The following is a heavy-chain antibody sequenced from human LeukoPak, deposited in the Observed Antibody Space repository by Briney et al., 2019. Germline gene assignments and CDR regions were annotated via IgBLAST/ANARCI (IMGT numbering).Heavy chain of an antibody. CDR2: ISWNSGRI. D-gene: IGHD3-22*01. CDR1: GFRFDDYA. J-gene: IGHJ4*02. V-gene: IGHV3-9*01. Sequence: GGSLRLSCSASGFRFDDYAMHWVRQAPAKGLEWVSGISWNSGRIGYADSVKGRFTISRDNAKNSLYLQMNSLRAEDTALDYCAKDRGYYDSSGYYSYYFDYWGQGTLVTVSS. CDR3: AKDRGYYDSSGYYSYYFDY.